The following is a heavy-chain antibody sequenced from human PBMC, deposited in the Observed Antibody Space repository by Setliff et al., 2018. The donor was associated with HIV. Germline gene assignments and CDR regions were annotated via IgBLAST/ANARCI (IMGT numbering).Heavy chain of an antibody. CDR2: IYYTGRT. CDR3: ARDVGGFTVFAVPRGGFDP. CDR1: GGSISTYY. D-gene: IGHD3-3*01. Sequence: PSETLSLTCTVSGGSISTYYWSWIRQAPGRGLEWLGYIYYTGRTNYNPSLKSRVTMSLDSSKKQFSLKLSSVTAADTAVYFCARDVGGFTVFAVPRGGFDPWGQGTLVTVSS. V-gene: IGHV4-59*01. J-gene: IGHJ5*02.